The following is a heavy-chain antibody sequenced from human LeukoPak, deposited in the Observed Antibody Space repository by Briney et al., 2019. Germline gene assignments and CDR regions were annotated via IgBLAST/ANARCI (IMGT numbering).Heavy chain of an antibody. V-gene: IGHV3-23*01. D-gene: IGHD3-9*01. Sequence: PGGSLRLSCAASGFTFSNYAMSWVRQAPGKGLEWVSAITGSGGSTYCANSVKGRFTISRDNSKNTLYLQMNSLRAEDTAIYSCAKWGDYDVFTGYYDADYWGQGTLVTVSS. J-gene: IGHJ4*02. CDR3: AKWGDYDVFTGYYDADY. CDR2: ITGSGGST. CDR1: GFTFSNYA.